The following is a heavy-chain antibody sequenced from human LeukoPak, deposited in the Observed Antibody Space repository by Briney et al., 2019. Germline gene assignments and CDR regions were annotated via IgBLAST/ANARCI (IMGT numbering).Heavy chain of an antibody. CDR1: GGTFSSYV. Sequence: GASVKVSCRASGGTFSSYVISWVRQAPGQGLVWMGGIIPIFGTANYAQKFQGRVTITADESTSTAYMELSSLRSEDTAVYFCARDGGSFSYNMDVWGQGTTVTVSS. CDR3: ARDGGSFSYNMDV. CDR2: IIPIFGTA. V-gene: IGHV1-69*13. J-gene: IGHJ6*02. D-gene: IGHD1-26*01.